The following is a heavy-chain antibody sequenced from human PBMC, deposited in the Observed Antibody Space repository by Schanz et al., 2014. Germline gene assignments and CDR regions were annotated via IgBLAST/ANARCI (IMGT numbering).Heavy chain of an antibody. CDR2: IIPILGTT. D-gene: IGHD3-22*01. CDR3: ARGQYYYDSSGYLQNDY. V-gene: IGHV1-69*04. J-gene: IGHJ4*02. Sequence: QVQLVQSGAEVKKPGASVKVSCKASGYTFSSYGISWVRQAPGQGLEWMGRIIPILGTTNYAQKFQGRVSITADKFPTTVYMELSSLRSEDTAVYYCARGQYYYDSSGYLQNDYWGQGTLVTVSS. CDR1: GYTFSSYG.